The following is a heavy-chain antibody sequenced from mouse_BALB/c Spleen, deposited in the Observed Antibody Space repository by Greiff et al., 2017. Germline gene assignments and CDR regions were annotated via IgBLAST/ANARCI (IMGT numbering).Heavy chain of an antibody. D-gene: IGHD2-2*01. J-gene: IGHJ3*01. V-gene: IGHV1-20*02. CDR2: INPYNGDT. CDR1: GYSFTGYF. Sequence: EVKLMESGPELVKPGASVKISCKASGYSFTGYFMNWVMQSHGKSLEWIGRINPYNGDTFYNQKFKGKATLTVDKSSSTAHMELRSLASEDSAVYYCVYYGYDEGFPYWGQGTLVTVSA. CDR3: VYYGYDEGFPY.